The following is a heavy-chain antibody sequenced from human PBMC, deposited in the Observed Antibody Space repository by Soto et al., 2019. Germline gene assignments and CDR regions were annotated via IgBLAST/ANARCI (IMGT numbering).Heavy chain of an antibody. J-gene: IGHJ4*02. CDR3: ARDKGAYYSHLVY. CDR1: GATFSSYS. Sequence: QVLLVQSGAEVKKPGSSVKVSCKLSGATFSSYSMSWVRKAPGPGLEWIGGIIPFFGTPTYAQKFQGRVTITAETSTATSYMELSSLRSDDTAVYYCARDKGAYYSHLVYWGQGTLVTVSS. V-gene: IGHV1-69*06. D-gene: IGHD3-22*01. CDR2: IIPFFGTP.